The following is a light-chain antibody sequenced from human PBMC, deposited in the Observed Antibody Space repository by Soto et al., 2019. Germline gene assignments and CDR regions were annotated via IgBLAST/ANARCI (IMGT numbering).Light chain of an antibody. CDR2: DAS. V-gene: IGKV1-5*01. Sequence: DIQMTQSPSTLSASVGNRVTITCRASQRISSRLAWYQQKPGKAPKLLIYDASSLESGVPSRFSGSGSGTEFTLTISSLQPDDFATYYCQQYNSYSPWTFGQGTKVEIK. J-gene: IGKJ1*01. CDR3: QQYNSYSPWT. CDR1: QRISSR.